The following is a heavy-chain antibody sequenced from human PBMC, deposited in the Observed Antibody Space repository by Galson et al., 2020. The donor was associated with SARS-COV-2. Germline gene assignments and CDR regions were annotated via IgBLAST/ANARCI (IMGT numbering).Heavy chain of an antibody. CDR3: ATASPHCSSTSCYSNWFDP. CDR2: FDPEDGET. Sequence: GESLKISCKVSGYTLTELSMHWVRQAPGKGLEWMGGFDPEDGETIYAQKFQGRVTMTEDTSTDTAYMELSSLRSEDTAVYYCATASPHCSSTSCYSNWFDPWGQGTLVTVSS. CDR1: GYTLTELS. J-gene: IGHJ5*02. V-gene: IGHV1-24*01. D-gene: IGHD2-2*01.